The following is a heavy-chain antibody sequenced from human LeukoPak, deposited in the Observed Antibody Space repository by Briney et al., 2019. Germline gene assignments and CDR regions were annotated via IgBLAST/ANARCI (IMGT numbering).Heavy chain of an antibody. CDR3: VRSYSRAYYQLDY. Sequence: GASVKVSCKASGYTFIDYYMHWVRQAPGQGLEWMAWGSGNSGATGYARKFQGRATVTRDTSISTAYMELSSLRSDDTAVYYCVRSYSRAYYQLDYWGQGTLVTVSS. CDR1: GYTFIDYY. D-gene: IGHD3-22*01. J-gene: IGHJ4*02. CDR2: GSGNSGAT. V-gene: IGHV1-2*02.